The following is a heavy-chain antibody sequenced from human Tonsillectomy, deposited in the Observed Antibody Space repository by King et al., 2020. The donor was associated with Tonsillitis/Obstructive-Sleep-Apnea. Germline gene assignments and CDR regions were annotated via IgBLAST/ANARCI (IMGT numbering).Heavy chain of an antibody. V-gene: IGHV1-24*01. J-gene: IGHJ4*02. CDR1: GSTLTELA. D-gene: IGHD5-12*01. CDR3: ATQQWLRFGGFPFAY. Sequence: QLVQSGSEVKKPGASVKVSCKVSGSTLTELAMHWVRQAPGKGLEWMGGFGPEDGETIYAQKFQGRVTMTEDTSTDTAYMELSSLRSEDTAVYYCATQQWLRFGGFPFAYWGQGTLVTVSS. CDR2: FGPEDGET.